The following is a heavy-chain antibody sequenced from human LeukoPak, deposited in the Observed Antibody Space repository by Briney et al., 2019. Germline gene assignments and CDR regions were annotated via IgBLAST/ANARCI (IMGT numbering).Heavy chain of an antibody. CDR1: GFTFSSYS. J-gene: IGHJ3*02. CDR2: ISRSSSYI. CDR3: ARDRGVVVIANFHLDAFDI. V-gene: IGHV3-21*01. Sequence: GGSLRLSCAASGFTFSSYSMNWVRQAPGKGLEWVSSISRSSSYIYYADSVKGRFTISRDNAKNSLYLQMNSLRAEDTAVYYCARDRGVVVIANFHLDAFDIWGQGTMVTVSS. D-gene: IGHD2-21*01.